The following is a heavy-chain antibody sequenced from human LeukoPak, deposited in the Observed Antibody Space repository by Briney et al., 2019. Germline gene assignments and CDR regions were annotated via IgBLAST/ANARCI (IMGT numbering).Heavy chain of an antibody. D-gene: IGHD4-17*01. V-gene: IGHV3-48*03. CDR2: ISSSGNSI. Sequence: GGSLRLSCAASGFTFITYEMNWVRQAPGKGLEWLSYISSSGNSIYYADSVKGRFTISRDNAKKSLYLQMSSLRAEDTALYYCARDSPDYGDFNGLFDYWRQGTLVTVSS. J-gene: IGHJ4*02. CDR1: GFTFITYE. CDR3: ARDSPDYGDFNGLFDY.